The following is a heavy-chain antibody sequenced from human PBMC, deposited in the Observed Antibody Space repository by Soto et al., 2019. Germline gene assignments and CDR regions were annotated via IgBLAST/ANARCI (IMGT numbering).Heavy chain of an antibody. J-gene: IGHJ2*01. V-gene: IGHV1-69*13. Sequence: SVKVSCKASGGTFSSYAISWVRQAPGQELEGMGGSIHIFGAANYTQKFQGKVTITADESTCTAYMELGSLRSEDTAVYYCARSPDVHFSKYNWNQYWYFDLWGRGTLVTVSS. D-gene: IGHD1-20*01. CDR2: SIHIFGAA. CDR3: ARSPDVHFSKYNWNQYWYFDL. CDR1: GGTFSSYA.